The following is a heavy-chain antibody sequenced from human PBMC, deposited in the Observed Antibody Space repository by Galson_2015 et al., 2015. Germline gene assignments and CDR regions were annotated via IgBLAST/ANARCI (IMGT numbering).Heavy chain of an antibody. CDR3: ARAGGVAGNTEENFDY. CDR2: IWYDGSKT. D-gene: IGHD6-19*01. V-gene: IGHV3-33*01. CDR1: GFTFSTYG. J-gene: IGHJ4*02. Sequence: SLRLSCAASGFTFSTYGMHWVRQAPGKGLEWVAVIWYDGSKTYYAESVKGRFTISRDNSKNTLYLQMDSLRAEDTAVYYCARAGGVAGNTEENFDYWGQGTLVTASS.